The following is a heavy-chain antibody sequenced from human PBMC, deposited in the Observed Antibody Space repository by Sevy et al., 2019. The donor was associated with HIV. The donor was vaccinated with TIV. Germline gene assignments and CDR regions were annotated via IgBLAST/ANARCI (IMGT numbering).Heavy chain of an antibody. CDR3: AREGCTKPHDY. Sequence: GGSLRLSCAASGFTFSKYSMSWVRQTPGKGLEWVSTLSFGCGEINYADSVKGQFTISRDNSKSSVYLQMNNLRPEDTAVYYCAREGCTKPHDYWGQGTLVTVSS. J-gene: IGHJ4*02. CDR2: LSFGCGEI. V-gene: IGHV3-23*01. CDR1: GFTFSKYS. D-gene: IGHD2-8*01.